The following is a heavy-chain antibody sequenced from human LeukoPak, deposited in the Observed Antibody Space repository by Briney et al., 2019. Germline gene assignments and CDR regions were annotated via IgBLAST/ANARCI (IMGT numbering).Heavy chain of an antibody. CDR2: ISSIGGTT. V-gene: IGHV3-64*01. J-gene: IGHJ4*02. CDR3: ARVGDNTAFDY. Sequence: PGGSLRLSCAASGFTFSSYALRWVRQVPGKGLEYVSAISSIGGTTYYANSVKGRFTISRDNSKNTLYLQMGSLKPEDTAVYYCARVGDNTAFDYWGQGTLVTVSS. D-gene: IGHD2-21*01. CDR1: GFTFSSYA.